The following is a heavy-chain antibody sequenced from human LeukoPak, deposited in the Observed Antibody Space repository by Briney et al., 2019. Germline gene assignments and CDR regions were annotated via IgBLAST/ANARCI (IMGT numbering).Heavy chain of an antibody. V-gene: IGHV3-48*04. Sequence: GGSLRLSCAASGFTFSSYSMNWVRQAPGKGLEWVSYISSSSSTIYYADSVKGRFTISRDNAKNSLYLQMNSLRAEDTAVYYCARGLLWFGELFPFDYWGQGTLVTVSS. J-gene: IGHJ4*02. CDR2: ISSSSSTI. CDR1: GFTFSSYS. D-gene: IGHD3-10*01. CDR3: ARGLLWFGELFPFDY.